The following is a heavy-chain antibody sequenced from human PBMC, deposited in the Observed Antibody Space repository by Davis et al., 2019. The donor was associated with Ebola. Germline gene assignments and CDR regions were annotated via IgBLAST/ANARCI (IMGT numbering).Heavy chain of an antibody. D-gene: IGHD6-6*01. CDR1: GGTFSSYA. CDR2: IIPIFGTA. J-gene: IGHJ6*02. V-gene: IGHV1-69*13. Sequence: SVKVSCKASGGTFSSYAISWVRQAPGQGLEWMGGIIPIFGTANYAQKFQGRVTITADESTSTAYMELSSLRSEDTAVYYCARLSIAARPRDYYYGMDVWGQGTTVTVSS. CDR3: ARLSIAARPRDYYYGMDV.